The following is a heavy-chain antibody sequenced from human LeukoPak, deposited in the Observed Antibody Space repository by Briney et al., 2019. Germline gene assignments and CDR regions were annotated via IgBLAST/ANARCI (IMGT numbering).Heavy chain of an antibody. D-gene: IGHD1-26*01. J-gene: IGHJ4*02. V-gene: IGHV4-38-2*01. Sequence: SETLSLTCAVSGYSISSVYFWGWLRRPPGKGLEWIGTIDHSGSTYYNPSLKSRVTMSVDTSKNQFSLNLSSVTAADTAFYYCARNGGYGKFDYWGQGPLVTVSS. CDR1: GYSISSVYF. CDR2: IDHSGST. CDR3: ARNGGYGKFDY.